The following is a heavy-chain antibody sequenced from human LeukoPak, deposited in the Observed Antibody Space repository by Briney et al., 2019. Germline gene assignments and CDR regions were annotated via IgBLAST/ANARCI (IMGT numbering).Heavy chain of an antibody. J-gene: IGHJ4*02. CDR2: IKQDGSKK. CDR3: TRVGYIDEGIDY. CDR1: GFPFSSYW. V-gene: IGHV3-7*04. D-gene: IGHD5-24*01. Sequence: GGSLRLSCVPSGFPFSSYWMTWVRQAPGKGLEWVANIKQDGSKKSYVDSVKGRFTISRDNAKNSLYLQMNSLRAEDTAIYYCTRVGYIDEGIDYWGQGTLVTVSS.